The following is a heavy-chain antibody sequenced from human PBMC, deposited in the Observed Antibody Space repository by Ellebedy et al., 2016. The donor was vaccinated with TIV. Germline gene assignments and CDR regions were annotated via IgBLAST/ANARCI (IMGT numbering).Heavy chain of an antibody. Sequence: SETLSLXCAVSGYSISSNNWWGWIRQPPGKGLEWIGYIYDSENTHYNPSLKSRVTMSVDTSKNQFSLKLSSVTAVDTAVYYCARGGDEWELGDWGQGTLVTVSS. J-gene: IGHJ4*02. CDR3: ARGGDEWELGD. D-gene: IGHD1-26*01. CDR1: GYSISSNNW. CDR2: IYDSENT. V-gene: IGHV4-28*03.